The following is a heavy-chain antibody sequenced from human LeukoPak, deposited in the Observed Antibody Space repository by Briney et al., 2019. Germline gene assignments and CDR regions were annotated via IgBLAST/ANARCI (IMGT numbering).Heavy chain of an antibody. CDR3: AREGGPYRPLDY. V-gene: IGHV4-4*02. Sequence: SGTLSLTCGVSGGSISSTNWWTWVRQPPGEGLEWIGEVHLSGRANYNPSLESRVTMSVDMSENHISLKLTSVTAADTAVYYYAREGGPYRPLDYSGQGTLVTVSS. J-gene: IGHJ4*02. CDR1: GGSISSTNW. CDR2: VHLSGRA.